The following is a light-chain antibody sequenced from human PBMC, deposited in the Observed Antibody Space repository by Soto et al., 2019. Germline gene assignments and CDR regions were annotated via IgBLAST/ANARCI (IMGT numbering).Light chain of an antibody. J-gene: IGKJ1*01. CDR2: KAS. CDR3: QQYNNYGSWT. V-gene: IGKV1-5*03. CDR1: QSISGW. Sequence: DIQVTQSPSTLSASVGDRVTITCRASQSISGWLAWYQQKPGKAPNLLIYKASTLESGVPSRFRGSGSGTEFTLTFRGLQPDDFSTYYCQQYNNYGSWTFGQGTKVEIK.